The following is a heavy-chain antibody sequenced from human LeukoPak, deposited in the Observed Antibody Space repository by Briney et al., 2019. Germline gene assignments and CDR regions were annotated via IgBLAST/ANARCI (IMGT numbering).Heavy chain of an antibody. CDR2: VYFSGST. CDR1: GGSISTYF. V-gene: IGHV4-59*08. CDR3: ARHKSTGSYPLDY. Sequence: SETLSLTCTVSGGSISTYFWSWIRQPPGKRLEWIGHVYFSGSTNYNPSLESRVTISVDTSKNQFSLTLSSVTAADTAVYYCARHKSTGSYPLDYWGQGILVTVTS. J-gene: IGHJ4*02. D-gene: IGHD2-8*02.